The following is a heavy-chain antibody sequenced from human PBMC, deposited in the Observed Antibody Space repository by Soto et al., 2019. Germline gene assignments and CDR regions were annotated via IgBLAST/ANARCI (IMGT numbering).Heavy chain of an antibody. CDR1: GYTFTSYD. Sequence: ASVKVSCKASGYTFTSYDINWVRQATGQGLEWMGWMNPNSGNTGYAQKFQGGVTMTRNTSISTAYMELSSLRSEDTAVYYCARGFRSGYRAYYYYYGMDVWGQGTTVTVSS. D-gene: IGHD3-3*01. V-gene: IGHV1-8*01. CDR3: ARGFRSGYRAYYYYYGMDV. CDR2: MNPNSGNT. J-gene: IGHJ6*02.